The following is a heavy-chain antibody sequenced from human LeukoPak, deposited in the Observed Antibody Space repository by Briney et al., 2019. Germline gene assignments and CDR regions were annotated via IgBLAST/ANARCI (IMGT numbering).Heavy chain of an antibody. CDR3: ASGPDL. Sequence: TGGSLRLSCAASGFTFSSYAMHWVRQAPGKGLEWVAVISYDGSNKYYADSVKGRFTISRDNSKNTLYLQMNSLRAEDTAVYYCASGPDLWGRGTLATVSS. CDR2: ISYDGSNK. CDR1: GFTFSSYA. V-gene: IGHV3-30*04. J-gene: IGHJ2*01.